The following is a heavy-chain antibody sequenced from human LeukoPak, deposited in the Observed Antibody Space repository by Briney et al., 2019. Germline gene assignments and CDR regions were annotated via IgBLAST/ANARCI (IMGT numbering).Heavy chain of an antibody. V-gene: IGHV4-39*01. CDR3: ARHVSLYGSGSYWVIDY. CDR1: GGSISGSSYY. D-gene: IGHD3-10*01. Sequence: SETLSLTCTVSGGSISGSSYYWGWIRQPPGKGLEWIGSIYYSGSTYYNPSLKSRVTISVDTSKNQFSPKLSSVTAADTAVYYCARHVSLYGSGSYWVIDYWGQGTLVTVSS. J-gene: IGHJ4*02. CDR2: IYYSGST.